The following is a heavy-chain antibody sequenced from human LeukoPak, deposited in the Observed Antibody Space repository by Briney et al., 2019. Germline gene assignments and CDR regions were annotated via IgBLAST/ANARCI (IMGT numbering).Heavy chain of an antibody. CDR2: IIPLLGTP. J-gene: IGHJ6*02. Sequence: SVKVSCKASGGTFTNYAISWVRQAPGQGLEWMGGIIPLLGTPNYAQKFQGRVTITADDSTSTAYMELTSLRSEDTAVYYCAEDSSMVTTRAPYYYYYLDVWGQGTTVTVSS. V-gene: IGHV1-69*13. CDR3: AEDSSMVTTRAPYYYYYLDV. D-gene: IGHD4-17*01. CDR1: GGTFTNYA.